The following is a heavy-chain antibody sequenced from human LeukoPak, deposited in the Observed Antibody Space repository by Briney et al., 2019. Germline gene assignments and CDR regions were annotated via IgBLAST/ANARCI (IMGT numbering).Heavy chain of an antibody. CDR3: ASPPLTHYYDSSGYHY. CDR1: GATFSSYA. J-gene: IGHJ4*02. CDR2: IIPIFGTA. D-gene: IGHD3-22*01. V-gene: IGHV1-69*13. Sequence: ASVKVSCKASGATFSSYAISWVRQAPGQGLEWMGGIIPIFGTANYAQKFQGRVTITADESTSTAYMELSGLRSEDTAVYYCASPPLTHYYDSSGYHYWGQGTLVTVSS.